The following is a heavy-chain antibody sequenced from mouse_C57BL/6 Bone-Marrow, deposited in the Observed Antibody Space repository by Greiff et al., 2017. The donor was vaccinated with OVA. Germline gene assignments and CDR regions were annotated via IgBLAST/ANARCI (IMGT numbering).Heavy chain of an antibody. CDR1: GFSLTSFG. CDR3: ARCPLLYYGSSYYFDC. Sequence: LVESGPGLVHPSQSLSITCPVPGFSLTSFGVHWVRQSPGKGLEWLGVIWSGGSTDYNAAFISSLSFSKDNSKSQVFFKMNSLQANDTAIYYCARCPLLYYGSSYYFDCRGQGTTLTVSS. D-gene: IGHD1-1*01. J-gene: IGHJ2*01. V-gene: IGHV2-2*02. CDR2: IWSGGST.